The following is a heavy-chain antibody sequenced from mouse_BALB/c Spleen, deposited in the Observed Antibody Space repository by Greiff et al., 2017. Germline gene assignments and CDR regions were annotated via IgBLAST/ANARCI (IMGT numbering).Heavy chain of an antibody. J-gene: IGHJ4*01. CDR1: GYAFTNYL. Sequence: QVQLKQSGAELVRPGTSVKVSCKASGYAFTNYLIEWVKQRPGQGLEWIGVINPGSGGTNYNEKFKGKATLTADKSSSTAYMQLSSLTSDDSAVYFCARRKPDYAMDYGGQGTSVTVSS. CDR2: INPGSGGT. CDR3: ARRKPDYAMDY. V-gene: IGHV1-54*01.